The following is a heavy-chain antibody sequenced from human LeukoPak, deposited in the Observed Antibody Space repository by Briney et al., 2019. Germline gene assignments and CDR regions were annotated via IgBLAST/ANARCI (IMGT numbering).Heavy chain of an antibody. Sequence: PSETLSLTCTVSDGSVGSAGYYWSWIRQPPGGGLEWIGYIYYIRNTNYNPSLKSRVTMSLDPSKNQFSLKLNSVTAADTAVHYCARTQSQSGSYRYYFGYWGQGTLVTVSS. J-gene: IGHJ4*02. CDR2: IYYIRNT. D-gene: IGHD1-26*01. CDR3: ARTQSQSGSYRYYFGY. V-gene: IGHV4-61*08. CDR1: DGSVGSAGYY.